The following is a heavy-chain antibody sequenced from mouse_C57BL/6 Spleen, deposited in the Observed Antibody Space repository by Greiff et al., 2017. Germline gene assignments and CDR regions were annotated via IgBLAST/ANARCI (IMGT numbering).Heavy chain of an antibody. V-gene: IGHV5-17*01. CDR2: ISSGSSTI. D-gene: IGHD4-1*01. J-gene: IGHJ4*01. Sequence: EVMLVESGGGLVKPGGSLKLSCAASGFTFSDYGMHWVRQAPEKGLEWVAYISSGSSTIYYADTVKGRFTISRDNAKNTLFLQMTSLRSEDTAMYYCARRDNWDYAMDYWGQGTSVTVSS. CDR1: GFTFSDYG. CDR3: ARRDNWDYAMDY.